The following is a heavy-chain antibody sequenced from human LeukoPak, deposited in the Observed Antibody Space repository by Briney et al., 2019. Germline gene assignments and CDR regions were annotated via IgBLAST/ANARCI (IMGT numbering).Heavy chain of an antibody. Sequence: LSCPSSGFPFSDYYISWIRQPPGKGLEWIVEINHIVSTNYNPSLKSQVTISLDTSQNQFSLKLSSVTAADTAVYYCATFDCSGGSCYRTGVDYWGEGTLVTVSS. CDR2: INHIVST. V-gene: IGHV4-34*01. J-gene: IGHJ4*02. D-gene: IGHD2-15*01. CDR3: ATFDCSGGSCYRTGVDY. CDR1: GFPFSDYY.